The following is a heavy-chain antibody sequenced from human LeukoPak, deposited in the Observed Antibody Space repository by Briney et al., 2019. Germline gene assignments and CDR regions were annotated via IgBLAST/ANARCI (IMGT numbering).Heavy chain of an antibody. CDR3: ARDDCSSTSCYGYFDY. D-gene: IGHD2-2*01. Sequence: ASVKVSCNTFGYTFTGYYMHWVRQAPGQGLEWMGWINPNSGGTNYAQKFQGRVTMTRDTSISTAYMELSRLRSDDTAVYYCARDDCSSTSCYGYFDYWGQGTLVTVSS. CDR1: GYTFTGYY. J-gene: IGHJ4*02. CDR2: INPNSGGT. V-gene: IGHV1-2*02.